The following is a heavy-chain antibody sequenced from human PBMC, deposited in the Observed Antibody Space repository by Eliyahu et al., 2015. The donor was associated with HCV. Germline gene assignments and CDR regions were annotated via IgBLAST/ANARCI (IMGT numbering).Heavy chain of an antibody. CDR2: ISYDGSNK. CDR1: GFTFSSYG. Sequence: QVQLVESGGGVVQPGRSLRLSCAASGFTFSSYGMPWVRQAPGKGLEWVAVISYDGSNKYYADSVKGRFTISRDNSKNTLYLQMNSLRAEDTAVYYCAKDPGDYSVHYYFDYWGQGTLVTVSS. CDR3: AKDPGDYSVHYYFDY. D-gene: IGHD4-17*01. V-gene: IGHV3-30*18. J-gene: IGHJ4*02.